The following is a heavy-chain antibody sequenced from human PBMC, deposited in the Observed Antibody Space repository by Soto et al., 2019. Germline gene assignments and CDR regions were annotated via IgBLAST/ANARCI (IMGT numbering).Heavy chain of an antibody. CDR2: ISAYNGNT. Sequence: QVQLVQSGAEVKKPGASVKVSCKPSGYTFTSYGISWVRQAPGQGLEWMGWISAYNGNTNYAQKLQGRVTMTTDTSTGTAYMELRSLRSDDTAVYYCARVVSGDSLGKWFDPWGQGTLVTVSS. CDR1: GYTFTSYG. J-gene: IGHJ5*02. CDR3: ARVVSGDSLGKWFDP. D-gene: IGHD4-17*01. V-gene: IGHV1-18*04.